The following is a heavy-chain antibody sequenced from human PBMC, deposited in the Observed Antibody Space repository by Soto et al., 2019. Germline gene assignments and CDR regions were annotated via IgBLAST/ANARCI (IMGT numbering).Heavy chain of an antibody. V-gene: IGHV1-69*01. D-gene: IGHD2-2*02. CDR3: ARVKENCSTTSCYKFFDF. CDR1: GGTFSSYA. CDR2: IIPMYGMP. Sequence: QVQLVQSGAEVKKPGSSVKVSCKASGGTFSSYAVSWVRQAPGQGLEWVGEIIPMYGMPNLAHRFQSRVTVTADESTSTVYMEVSSLRSEDTAIYYCARVKENCSTTSCYKFFDFWGQGTLVTVSS. J-gene: IGHJ4*02.